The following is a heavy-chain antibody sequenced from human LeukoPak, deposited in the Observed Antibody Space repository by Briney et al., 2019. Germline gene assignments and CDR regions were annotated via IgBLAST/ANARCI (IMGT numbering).Heavy chain of an antibody. V-gene: IGHV1-2*02. D-gene: IGHD3-22*01. Sequence: ASVMVSCKASGYTFTGCYMHWVRQAPGQGLEWMGWINPNSGGTNFAPKFQGRVTMTRDTSISTAYMELSRLRSDDTAVYYCARDFPYYYDSSGYPYWGQGTLVTVSS. CDR3: ARDFPYYYDSSGYPY. CDR2: INPNSGGT. CDR1: GYTFTGCY. J-gene: IGHJ4*02.